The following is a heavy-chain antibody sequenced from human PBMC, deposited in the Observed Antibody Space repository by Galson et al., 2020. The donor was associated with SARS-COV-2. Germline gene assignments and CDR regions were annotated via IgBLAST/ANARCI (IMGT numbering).Heavy chain of an antibody. CDR2: ISYDGSYK. J-gene: IGHJ1*01. CDR1: GFPFSTYA. CDR3: ASSPSIAGSGTRFSFQH. V-gene: IGHV3-30*01. D-gene: IGHD6-6*01. Sequence: GESLKISCAASGFPFSTYAMYWVRQAPGKGLEWVAAISYDGSYKHDVDSLKGRFTISRDNSKNTLYLQMNSLRPEDTAVYYCASSPSIAGSGTRFSFQHWGQGTLVTVSS.